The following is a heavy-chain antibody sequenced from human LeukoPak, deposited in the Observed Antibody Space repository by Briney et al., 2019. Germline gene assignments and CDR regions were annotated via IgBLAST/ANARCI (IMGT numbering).Heavy chain of an antibody. D-gene: IGHD3-22*01. CDR2: ISWNSGSI. CDR3: AQWLSGY. CDR1: GFTFDDYA. J-gene: IGHJ4*02. Sequence: GGSLRLSCAASGFTFDDYAMHWVRQAPGKGLEWVSGISWNSGSIGYADSVKGRFTISRDNAKNSLYLQMNSLRAEDTAVYYCAQWLSGYWGQGTLVTVSS. V-gene: IGHV3-9*01.